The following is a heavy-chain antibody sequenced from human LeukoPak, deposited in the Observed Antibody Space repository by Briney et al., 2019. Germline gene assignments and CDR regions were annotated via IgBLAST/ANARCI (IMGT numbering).Heavy chain of an antibody. D-gene: IGHD6-13*01. V-gene: IGHV3-30*02. Sequence: PGGSLRLSCAASGFTFSSYGMHWVRQAPGKGLEWVAFIRYDGSNKYFADSVKGRFTISRDNSKNTLYLQMNSLRAEDTAVYYCAKDSKVAAGKNYWGQGTLVTVSS. CDR2: IRYDGSNK. CDR1: GFTFSSYG. J-gene: IGHJ4*02. CDR3: AKDSKVAAGKNY.